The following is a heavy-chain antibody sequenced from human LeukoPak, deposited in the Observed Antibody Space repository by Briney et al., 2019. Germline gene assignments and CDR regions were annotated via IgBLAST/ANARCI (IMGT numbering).Heavy chain of an antibody. D-gene: IGHD3-3*01. J-gene: IGHJ4*02. CDR3: ARGVPEYYDFWSGYFYYFDY. CDR1: GGSISSYY. CDR2: TYYSGST. Sequence: SETLSLTCTVSGGSISSYYWSWIRQPPGKGLVWIGSTYYSGSTNYNPSLKSRVTISVDTSKNQFSLKLTSVTAADTAVYYCARGVPEYYDFWSGYFYYFDYWGQGTLVTVSS. V-gene: IGHV4-59*01.